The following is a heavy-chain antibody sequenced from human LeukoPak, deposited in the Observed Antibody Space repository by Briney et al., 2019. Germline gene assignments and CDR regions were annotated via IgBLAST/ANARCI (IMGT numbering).Heavy chain of an antibody. CDR2: INPNSGGT. D-gene: IGHD6-19*01. CDR1: GYTFTGYY. V-gene: IGHV1-2*02. Sequence: ASVKVSCKASGYTFTGYYMHWVRQAPGQGLEWMGWINPNSGGTNYAQKFQGRVTMTRDTSISTAYMEPSRLRSDDTAVYYCARSSSGWYFVDYWGQGTLVTVSS. J-gene: IGHJ4*02. CDR3: ARSSSGWYFVDY.